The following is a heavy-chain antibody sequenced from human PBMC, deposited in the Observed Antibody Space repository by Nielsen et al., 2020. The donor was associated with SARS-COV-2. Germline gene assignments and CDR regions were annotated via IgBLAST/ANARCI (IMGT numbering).Heavy chain of an antibody. V-gene: IGHV1-69*04. CDR1: GGTFSSYA. D-gene: IGHD3-22*01. CDR2: IIPILGIA. CDR3: ARFSRYYYDSSGYPANFDY. Sequence: SVKVSCKASGGTFSSYAISWVRQAPGQGLEWMGRIIPILGIANYAQKFQGRVTITADKSTSTAYMELSSLRSEDTAVYYCARFSRYYYDSSGYPANFDYWGQGTLVTVSS. J-gene: IGHJ4*02.